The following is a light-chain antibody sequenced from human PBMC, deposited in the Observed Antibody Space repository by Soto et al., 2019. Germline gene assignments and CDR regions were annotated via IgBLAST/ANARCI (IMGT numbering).Light chain of an antibody. CDR1: QTISSW. Sequence: HMTPSPSTLHVSGGDRVTITCRASQTISSWLAWYQQKPGRAPKLLIYDASNLEAGVPSRFRGSGSGTDFTFTISRLQPEDIATYYCQQYENLPTCGQGTRLEIK. CDR2: DAS. J-gene: IGKJ5*01. CDR3: QQYENLPT. V-gene: IGKV1-33*01.